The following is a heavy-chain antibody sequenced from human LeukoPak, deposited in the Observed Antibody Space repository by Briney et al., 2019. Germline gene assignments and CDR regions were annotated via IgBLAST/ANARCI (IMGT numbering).Heavy chain of an antibody. J-gene: IGHJ4*02. Sequence: GGSLRLSCAASELAFSSHWMSWVRQAPGKGLEWVANINKDGSETCYLDSVRGRFTISRDNAKDSVYLQMNSLRAEDTAVYYCARDPASPVPFDYWGQGTLVTVSS. CDR1: ELAFSSHW. V-gene: IGHV3-7*05. CDR2: INKDGSET. CDR3: ARDPASPVPFDY.